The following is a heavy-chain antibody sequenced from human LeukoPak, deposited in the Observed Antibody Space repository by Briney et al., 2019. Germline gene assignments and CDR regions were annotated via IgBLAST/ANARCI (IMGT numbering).Heavy chain of an antibody. CDR2: TSGSGGST. CDR3: AKGDNDYDSTEIFDY. J-gene: IGHJ4*02. Sequence: GGSLRLSCAASGFTFSSYGMSWVRQAPGKGLEWVSATSGSGGSTYYADSVKGRFTISRDNSKNTLYLQMNSLRAEDTAVYYCAKGDNDYDSTEIFDYWGQGTLVTVSS. CDR1: GFTFSSYG. V-gene: IGHV3-23*01. D-gene: IGHD3-22*01.